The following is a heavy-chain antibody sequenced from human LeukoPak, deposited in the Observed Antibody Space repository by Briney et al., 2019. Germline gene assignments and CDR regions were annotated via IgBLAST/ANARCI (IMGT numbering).Heavy chain of an antibody. Sequence: GGSLRLSCAASGFTFSSYSMNWVRQAPGKGLEWVSYISSSSSTIYYADSVKGRFTISRDNAKNSLYLQMNSLRAEDTAVYYCARRALRLRFSSSSYYYYYMDVWGKGTTVTVSS. CDR2: ISSSSSTI. V-gene: IGHV3-48*01. CDR3: ARRALRLRFSSSSYYYYYMDV. CDR1: GFTFSSYS. D-gene: IGHD6-6*01. J-gene: IGHJ6*03.